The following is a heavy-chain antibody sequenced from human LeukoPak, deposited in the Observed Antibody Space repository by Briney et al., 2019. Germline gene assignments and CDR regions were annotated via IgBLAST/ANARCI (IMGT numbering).Heavy chain of an antibody. D-gene: IGHD6-19*01. J-gene: IGHJ4*02. Sequence: GESLKTSCKGSGYSFTSYWIGWVRQMPGKGLEWMGIIYPGDSDTTYSPSFQGQVTISADKSISTAYLQWSSLKASDTAMYYCARQWAVAGTGTANFDYWGQGTLVTVSS. CDR3: ARQWAVAGTGTANFDY. CDR1: GYSFTSYW. CDR2: IYPGDSDT. V-gene: IGHV5-51*01.